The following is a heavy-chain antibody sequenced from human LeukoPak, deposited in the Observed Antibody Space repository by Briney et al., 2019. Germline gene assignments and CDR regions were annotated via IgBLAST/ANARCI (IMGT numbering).Heavy chain of an antibody. V-gene: IGHV4-39*01. J-gene: IGHJ5*02. Sequence: KPSETLSLPCTVSGRSISSSSYYWGWIRQPPGKGLEWFGSIYYSRSTYYNPSLKSRVTISVDTSKNQFSLKLSSVTAADTAVYYCARSDNWNYSFWFDPWGQGTLVTVS. CDR2: IYYSRST. CDR3: ARSDNWNYSFWFDP. CDR1: GRSISSSSYY. D-gene: IGHD1-7*01.